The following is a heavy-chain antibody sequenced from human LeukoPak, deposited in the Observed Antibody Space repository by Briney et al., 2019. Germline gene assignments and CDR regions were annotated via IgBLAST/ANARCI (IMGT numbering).Heavy chain of an antibody. CDR1: GYSFTSYW. CDR2: IYPGDSDT. Sequence: TEESLKISCKGSGYSFTSYWIGWVREIPGKGLEWMGIIYPGDSDTRYSPSFQGQVTISADKSISTAYLQWSSLKASDTAMYYCARSYSSSSWFDYWGQGTLVTVSS. J-gene: IGHJ5*01. V-gene: IGHV5-51*01. D-gene: IGHD6-6*01. CDR3: ARSYSSSSWFDY.